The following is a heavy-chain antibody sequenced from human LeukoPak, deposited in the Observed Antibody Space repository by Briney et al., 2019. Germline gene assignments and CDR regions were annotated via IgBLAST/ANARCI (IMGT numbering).Heavy chain of an antibody. CDR3: ARENSEAYDS. J-gene: IGHJ4*02. Sequence: SQTLSLTCTVSGGSISSGGHYWSWIRQHPGKGMEWIGYIYYGGSTYYNPSLKSRLTISVDTSKNQFSLKMSSVTAADTAVYYCARENSEAYDSWGQGTLVTVSS. CDR1: GGSISSGGHY. V-gene: IGHV4-31*03. D-gene: IGHD1-26*01. CDR2: IYYGGST.